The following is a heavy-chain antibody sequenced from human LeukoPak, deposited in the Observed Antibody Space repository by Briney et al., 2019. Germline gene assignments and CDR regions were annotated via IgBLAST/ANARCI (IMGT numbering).Heavy chain of an antibody. J-gene: IGHJ6*03. Sequence: PGGSLRLSCAASGFTSISYDMNWVRQAPGEGLEWVSAISGSGGSTYYTDSVKGRFTISIDNSKNTLYLQMNNLRAEDTAVYYCASGSGSYCTSYYYIPVWREATTVTVSS. CDR3: ASGSGSYCTSYYYIPV. CDR1: GFTSISYD. V-gene: IGHV3-23*01. D-gene: IGHD3-10*01. CDR2: ISGSGGST.